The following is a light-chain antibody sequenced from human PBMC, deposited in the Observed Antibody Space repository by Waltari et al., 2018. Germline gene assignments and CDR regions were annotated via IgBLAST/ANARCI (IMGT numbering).Light chain of an antibody. J-gene: IGLJ2*01. CDR3: CSYAGSYTHVV. CDR2: DVT. Sequence: QSALTQPRPVSGSPGQSVTISCTGTSSDVGGYDYVSWYQHPPGKAPKLMICDVTKRPSGVPDRFSGSKSGNTASLTISGLQAEDEADYYCCSYAGSYTHVVFGGGTKLTVL. CDR1: SSDVGGYDY. V-gene: IGLV2-11*01.